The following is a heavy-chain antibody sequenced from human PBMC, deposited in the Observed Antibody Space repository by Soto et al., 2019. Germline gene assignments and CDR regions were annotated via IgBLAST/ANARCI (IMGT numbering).Heavy chain of an antibody. D-gene: IGHD2-21*02. CDR3: AGGRGVAAIRMYGLDV. CDR1: GGTFSSYT. Sequence: QVQLVQSGAEVKKPGSSVKVSCKASGGTFSSYTISWVRQAPGQGLEWMGRIIPILGIANYAQKFQGRVTITADKSTSXAYMELSSLRSEDTAVYYCAGGRGVAAIRMYGLDVWGQGTTVTVSS. J-gene: IGHJ6*02. V-gene: IGHV1-69*02. CDR2: IIPILGIA.